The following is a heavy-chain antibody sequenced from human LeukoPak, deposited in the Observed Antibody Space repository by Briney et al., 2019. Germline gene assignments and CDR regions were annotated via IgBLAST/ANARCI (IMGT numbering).Heavy chain of an antibody. CDR1: GFTFSSYG. CDR2: ISYDGSNK. D-gene: IGHD6-13*01. Sequence: QPGRSLRLSCAASGFTFSSYGMHWVRQAPGKGLEWVAVISYDGSNKYYADSVKGRFTISRDNSKNTLYLQMNSLRAEDTAVYYCARSILSSSWYDGMDVWGQGTTVTVSS. V-gene: IGHV3-30*03. CDR3: ARSILSSSWYDGMDV. J-gene: IGHJ6*02.